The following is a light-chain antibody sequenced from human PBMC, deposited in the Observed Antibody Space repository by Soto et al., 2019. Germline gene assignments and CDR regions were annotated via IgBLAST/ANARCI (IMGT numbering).Light chain of an antibody. CDR3: QQYDNWPRT. J-gene: IGKJ1*01. CDR2: GAS. V-gene: IGKV3-15*01. Sequence: ERVMTQSPATLSVSPVERATLSCTASQSVGSNLAWYQQKPGQAPRLLIYGASTRATGIPARFSGSGSGTEFTLTVSSLQSEDFAVYYCQQYDNWPRTFGQGTKVDIK. CDR1: QSVGSN.